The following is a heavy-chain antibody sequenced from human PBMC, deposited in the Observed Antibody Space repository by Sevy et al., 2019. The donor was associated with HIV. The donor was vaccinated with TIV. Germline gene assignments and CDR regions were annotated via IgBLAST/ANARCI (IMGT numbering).Heavy chain of an antibody. CDR1: GYTLAKFS. CDR2: FDPEDGDPEDGKT. CDR3: ATTKDYYDSSGYPFDY. J-gene: IGHJ4*02. V-gene: IGHV1-24*01. D-gene: IGHD3-22*01. Sequence: ASVKVSCKVSGYTLAKFSIHWVRQAPGKGLEWMTSFDPEDGDPEDGKTIYAQKFLGRVTMTEDTSTDIAYMELSSLRSDDTAVDYFATTKDYYDSSGYPFDYWGQGTLVTVSS.